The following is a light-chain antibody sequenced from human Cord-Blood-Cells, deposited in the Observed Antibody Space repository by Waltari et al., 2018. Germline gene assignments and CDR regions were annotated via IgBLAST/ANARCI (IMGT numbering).Light chain of an antibody. Sequence: DLQMSQSPSTLSASVRDRVPIPCRASQSISSWLAWYQQKPGKAPKPLIYKASSLESGVPSRFSGSGSGTEFPLTISSLQPDDFATYYCQQYNSYSMYSFGQGTKLEIK. CDR1: QSISSW. V-gene: IGKV1-5*03. CDR2: KAS. CDR3: QQYNSYSMYS. J-gene: IGKJ2*03.